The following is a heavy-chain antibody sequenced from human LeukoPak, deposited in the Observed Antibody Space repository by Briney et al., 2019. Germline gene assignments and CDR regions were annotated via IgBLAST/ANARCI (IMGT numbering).Heavy chain of an antibody. CDR3: ARQPGLAAFDI. V-gene: IGHV4-39*01. Sequence: SETLSLTCSVSPDSISSSSHYWGWIRQPPGRGLEWVGSIYYSGRTYYNPSLQIRVTISVDTSKNQFSLKLDSVTAADTAVFYCARQPGLAAFDIWGQGTLVTVSS. J-gene: IGHJ3*02. CDR1: PDSISSSSHY. CDR2: IYYSGRT.